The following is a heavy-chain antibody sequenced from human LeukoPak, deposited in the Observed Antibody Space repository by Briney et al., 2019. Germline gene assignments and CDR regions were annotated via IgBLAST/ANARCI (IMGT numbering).Heavy chain of an antibody. CDR2: ISYDGSNK. Sequence: GSLRLSCAASGFTFSSYAMHWVRQAPGKGLEWVAVISYDGSNKYYADSVKGRFTISRDNAKNSLYLQMNSLRAEDTAVYYCARDQGYDFWSGFYWGQGTRVTVSS. V-gene: IGHV3-30-3*01. CDR3: ARDQGYDFWSGFY. D-gene: IGHD3-3*01. CDR1: GFTFSSYA. J-gene: IGHJ4*02.